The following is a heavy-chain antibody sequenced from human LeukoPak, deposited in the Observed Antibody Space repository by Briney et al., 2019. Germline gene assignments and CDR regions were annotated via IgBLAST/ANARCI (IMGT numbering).Heavy chain of an antibody. CDR1: GVSISSGGYY. Sequence: SETLSLTCTVSGVSISSGGYYWSWIRQPPGKGLEWIGYIYHSGSTYYNPSLKSRVTISVDRSKNQFSLKLSSVTAADTAVYYCARDIAPYYYDSSGYAFDIWGQGTMVTVSS. V-gene: IGHV4-30-2*01. CDR2: IYHSGST. CDR3: ARDIAPYYYDSSGYAFDI. D-gene: IGHD3-22*01. J-gene: IGHJ3*02.